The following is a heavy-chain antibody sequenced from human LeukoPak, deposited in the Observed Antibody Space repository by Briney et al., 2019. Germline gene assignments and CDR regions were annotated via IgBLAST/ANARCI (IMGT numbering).Heavy chain of an antibody. CDR1: GFIFSSYA. CDR3: ANPSPFLEWFNFDY. J-gene: IGHJ4*02. V-gene: IGHV3-23*01. D-gene: IGHD3-3*02. CDR2: ISGSGGST. Sequence: QTGGSLRLSCAASGFIFSSYAMSWVRQAPGKGLEWVSTISGSGGSTYYADSVKGRFTISRDNSKNTVYLQMNSLRAEDTAVYYCANPSPFLEWFNFDYWGQGTLVTVSS.